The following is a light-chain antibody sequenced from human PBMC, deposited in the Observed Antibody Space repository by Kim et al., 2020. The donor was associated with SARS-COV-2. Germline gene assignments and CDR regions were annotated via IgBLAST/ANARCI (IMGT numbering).Light chain of an antibody. J-gene: IGLJ3*02. Sequence: QLVLTQPPSASGTPGQSVTISCSGSSSNIGTNTVNWYQHFPGTAPELLIFRNNQRPSGVPDRFSGSKSGTSASLAISDLQSDDEADYYCAAWDDDLSAWMFGGGTQLTVL. V-gene: IGLV1-44*01. CDR3: AAWDDDLSAWM. CDR1: SSNIGTNT. CDR2: RNN.